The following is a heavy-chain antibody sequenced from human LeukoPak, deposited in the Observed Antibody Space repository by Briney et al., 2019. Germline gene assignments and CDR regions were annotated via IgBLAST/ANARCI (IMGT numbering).Heavy chain of an antibody. CDR3: AKDMWACSGGSCYPEGGLDY. V-gene: IGHV3-23*01. J-gene: IGHJ4*02. D-gene: IGHD2-15*01. CDR1: GGSFSGYY. Sequence: ETLSLTRTVYGGSFSGYYWSWVRQAPGKGLEWVSAISGSGGSTYYADSVKGRFTISRDNSKNTLYLQMNSLRAEDTAVYYCAKDMWACSGGSCYPEGGLDYWGQGTLVTVSS. CDR2: ISGSGGST.